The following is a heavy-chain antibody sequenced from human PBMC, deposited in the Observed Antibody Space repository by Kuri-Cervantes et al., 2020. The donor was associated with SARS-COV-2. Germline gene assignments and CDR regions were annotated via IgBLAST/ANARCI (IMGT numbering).Heavy chain of an antibody. V-gene: IGHV3-48*01. CDR2: ISSSSSTI. Sequence: GESLKISCAASGFTFSSYWMSWVRQAPGKGLEWVSYISSSSSTIYYADSVKGRFTISRDNAKNSLYLQMNSLRAEDTAVYYCASQDIVVVPAANAFDIWGQGTMVTVSS. D-gene: IGHD2-2*01. J-gene: IGHJ3*02. CDR1: GFTFSSYW. CDR3: ASQDIVVVPAANAFDI.